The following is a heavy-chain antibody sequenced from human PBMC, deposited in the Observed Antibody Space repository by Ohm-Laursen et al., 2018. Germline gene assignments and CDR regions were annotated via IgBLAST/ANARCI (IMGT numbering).Heavy chain of an antibody. V-gene: IGHV4-34*01. CDR3: ARLNQLVQDFDY. CDR2: INHSGST. D-gene: IGHD6-13*01. CDR1: GGSFSGYY. Sequence: SDTLSLTCAVYGGSFSGYYWSWIRQPPGKGLEWIGEINHSGSTNYNPSLKSRVTISVDTSKNQFSLKLSSVTAADTAVYYCARLNQLVQDFDYWGQGTLVTVA. J-gene: IGHJ4*02.